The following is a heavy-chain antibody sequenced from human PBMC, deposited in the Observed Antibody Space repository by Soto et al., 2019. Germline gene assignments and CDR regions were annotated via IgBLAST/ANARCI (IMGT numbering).Heavy chain of an antibody. CDR2: IYPGDSDT. CDR1: GYSFTSYW. V-gene: IGHV5-51*01. D-gene: IGHD2-15*01. CDR3: ARLDCSGGSCYQYYFDY. Sequence: GESLKISCKGSGYSFTSYWIGWVRQMPGKGLEWMGIIYPGDSDTRYSTSFQGQVTISADKSISTAYLQWSSLKASDTAMYYCARLDCSGGSCYQYYFDYWGQGTLVTVSS. J-gene: IGHJ4*02.